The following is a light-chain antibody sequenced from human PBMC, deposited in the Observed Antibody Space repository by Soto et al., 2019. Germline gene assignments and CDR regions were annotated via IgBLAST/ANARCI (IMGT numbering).Light chain of an antibody. CDR3: QQLRMYPST. CDR2: AAS. CDR1: QDIAIY. J-gene: IGKJ4*01. Sequence: IQLNKSPSSLSASVGDRVTIPCRASQDIAIYLAWYQQKPGEAPKLLIYAASTLYGGVPSRFSGSGSGTDFALTITSLQAEDFATYYCQQLRMYPSTFGGGTKVDIK. V-gene: IGKV1-9*01.